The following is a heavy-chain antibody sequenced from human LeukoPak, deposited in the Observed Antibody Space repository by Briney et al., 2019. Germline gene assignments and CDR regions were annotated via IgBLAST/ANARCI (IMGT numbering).Heavy chain of an antibody. V-gene: IGHV1-46*01. CDR2: INPSGGST. D-gene: IGHD3-22*01. CDR3: ARDLRPSYDSSGYYYPGDY. J-gene: IGHJ4*02. CDR1: GYTFTSYY. Sequence: ASVKVSCKASGYTFTSYYIHWVRQAPGQGLEWMAIINPSGGSTRYAQKFQGRVTMTRDTSQSTVYMELSSMISEDTAVYYCARDLRPSYDSSGYYYPGDYWGQGTLVTVSS.